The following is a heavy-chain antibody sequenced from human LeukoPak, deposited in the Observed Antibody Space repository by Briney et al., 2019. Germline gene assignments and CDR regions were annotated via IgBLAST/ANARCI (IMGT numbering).Heavy chain of an antibody. V-gene: IGHV3-7*01. Sequence: GGSLRLSCAASGFIFTNYFMSWVRQAPGKGLEWVASIKHDGSEKYYVDSVRGRFTISRDNTMNSLYLQMSSLRAEDTAVYYCARDYMGAFDIWGQGTMVTVSS. CDR2: IKHDGSEK. CDR1: GFIFTNYF. CDR3: ARDYMGAFDI. J-gene: IGHJ3*02.